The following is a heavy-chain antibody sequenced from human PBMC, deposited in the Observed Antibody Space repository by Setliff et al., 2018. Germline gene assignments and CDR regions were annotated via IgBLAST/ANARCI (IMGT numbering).Heavy chain of an antibody. D-gene: IGHD3-16*01. Sequence: LTCTVSGASITNINYYWGLIRQPPGKGLEWIGSIFYSGRTFYNPPLKSRVTISVDTSKNQFSLTLSSVTAADTAVYYCARLPNYVWGSPVDYWGQGTLVTVSS. CDR2: IFYSGRT. V-gene: IGHV4-39*01. CDR1: GASITNINYY. J-gene: IGHJ4*02. CDR3: ARLPNYVWGSPVDY.